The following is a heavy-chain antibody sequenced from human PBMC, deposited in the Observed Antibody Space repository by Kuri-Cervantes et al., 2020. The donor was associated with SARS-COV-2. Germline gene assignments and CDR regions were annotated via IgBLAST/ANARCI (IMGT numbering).Heavy chain of an antibody. D-gene: IGHD3-9*01. V-gene: IGHV2-5*02. CDR1: GFSLSTSGVS. J-gene: IGHJ3*02. CDR3: AHTPLHRFYDILTGYYKGDAFDI. Sequence: SGPTLVKPTQTLTLTCTFSGFSLSTSGVSVGWIRQPPGEALEWLALIYWDDDKRYSPSLKSRLTITKDTSKNQVVLTMTNMDPVDTATYYCAHTPLHRFYDILTGYYKGDAFDIWGQGTMVTVSS. CDR2: IYWDDDK.